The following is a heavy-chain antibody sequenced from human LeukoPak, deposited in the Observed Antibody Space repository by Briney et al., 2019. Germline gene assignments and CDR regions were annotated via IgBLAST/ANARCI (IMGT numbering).Heavy chain of an antibody. CDR1: GGSISSSNW. CDR3: ARRPLGYGSGSPNAFDI. J-gene: IGHJ3*02. CDR2: IYHSGST. Sequence: SGTLSLTCAVSGGSISSSNWWSWVRQPPGKGLEWIGEIYHSGSTNYNPSLKSRVTISVDKSKNQFSLKLSSVTAADTAVYYCARRPLGYGSGSPNAFDIWGQGTMVTVSS. V-gene: IGHV4-4*02. D-gene: IGHD3-10*01.